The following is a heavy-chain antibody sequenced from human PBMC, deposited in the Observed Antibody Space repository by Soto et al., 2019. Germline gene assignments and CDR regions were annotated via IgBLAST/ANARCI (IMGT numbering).Heavy chain of an antibody. CDR1: GFTFSSYA. J-gene: IGHJ4*02. CDR3: ARAVAGWRQFYYFDY. Sequence: GGSLRLSCAASGFTFSSYAMSWVRQAPGKGLEWVANIKQDGSEKYYVDSVKGRFTISRDNAKNSLYLQMNSLRAEDTAVYYCARAVAGWRQFYYFDYWGQGTLVTVSS. V-gene: IGHV3-7*01. D-gene: IGHD6-19*01. CDR2: IKQDGSEK.